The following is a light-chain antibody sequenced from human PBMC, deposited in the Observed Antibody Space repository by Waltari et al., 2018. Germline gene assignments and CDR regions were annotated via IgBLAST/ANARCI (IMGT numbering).Light chain of an antibody. CDR2: ENN. Sequence: SVLTQPPSASGAPGQRVTISCTGSNSNIGAGYYVSWYQQFPGTAPKLLIYENNKRPSGVSDRFSGSKSGTSASLTITGLQSEDEADYYCSAWDNSLTNALFGGGTRLTVL. CDR1: NSNIGAGYY. CDR3: SAWDNSLTNAL. V-gene: IGLV1-40*01. J-gene: IGLJ2*01.